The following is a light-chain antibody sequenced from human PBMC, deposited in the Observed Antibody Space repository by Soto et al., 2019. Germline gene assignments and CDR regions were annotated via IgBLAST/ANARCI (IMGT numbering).Light chain of an antibody. CDR3: QQRSNWPPYS. CDR2: AAS. CDR1: QSVSSY. J-gene: IGKJ2*01. Sequence: EIVLTQSPATLSLSPGERATLSCRASQSVSSYLAWYQQKPGHAPRLLIYAASNRATGIPARFSGSGSGTDFTLSISSLEPEEFAVYYCQQRSNWPPYSFGQGLELDIK. V-gene: IGKV3-11*01.